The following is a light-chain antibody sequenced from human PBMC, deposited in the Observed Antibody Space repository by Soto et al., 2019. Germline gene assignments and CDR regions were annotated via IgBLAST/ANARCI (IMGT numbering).Light chain of an antibody. J-gene: IGKJ1*01. V-gene: IGKV1-5*01. Sequence: DIHMTQSHSTLSASVGDRVTITGRASQSFSNWLAWYQQKPGKAPKLLIYDVSSWQSGVPSRFSGSGSGTKFTLTIASLQPDDFATYYCQQYETFSGTLGPGTKVDNK. CDR3: QQYETFSGT. CDR1: QSFSNW. CDR2: DVS.